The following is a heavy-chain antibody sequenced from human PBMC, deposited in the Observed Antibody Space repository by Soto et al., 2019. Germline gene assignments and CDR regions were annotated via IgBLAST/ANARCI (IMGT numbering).Heavy chain of an antibody. Sequence: ASVKVSCKASGYTFTNYYIHWVRQAPGQGLEWLGRISPSGGRTEYAQRVQGRVTMTRDMSTNTVYLELPSLRSDDTAMYYCARYRTDSYSLDDWGQGTLVTVSS. J-gene: IGHJ4*02. CDR3: ARYRTDSYSLDD. V-gene: IGHV1-46*01. CDR2: ISPSGGRT. D-gene: IGHD5-18*01. CDR1: GYTFTNYY.